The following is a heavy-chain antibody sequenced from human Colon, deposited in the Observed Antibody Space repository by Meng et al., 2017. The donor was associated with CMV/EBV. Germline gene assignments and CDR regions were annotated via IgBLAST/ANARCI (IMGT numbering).Heavy chain of an antibody. CDR3: ARDKGVRTFDT. CDR1: GIPLSSSG. Sequence: QGQLGGAGGGVVQPGESLRVVCAASGIPLSSSGMHWVRQAPGKGLEWVALIRNDGSNEYYAESVGGRFTISRDNSKNTVYLQMNSLRSEDTAVYYCARDKGVRTFDTWGQGILVTVSS. J-gene: IGHJ4*02. V-gene: IGHV3-30*02. CDR2: IRNDGSNE. D-gene: IGHD2-21*01.